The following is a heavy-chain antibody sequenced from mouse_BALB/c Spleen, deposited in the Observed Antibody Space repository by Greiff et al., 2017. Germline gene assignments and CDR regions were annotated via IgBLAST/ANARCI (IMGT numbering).Heavy chain of an antibody. CDR3: ARMRDGVDY. CDR1: GFTFTDYY. V-gene: IGHV7-3*02. CDR2: IRNKANGYTT. Sequence: DVKLVESGGGLVQPGGSLRLSCATSGFTFTDYYMSWVRQPPGKALEWLGFIRNKANGYTTEYSASVKGRFTISRDNSQSILYLQMNTLRAEDSATYYCARMRDGVDYWGQGTTLTVSS. J-gene: IGHJ2*01. D-gene: IGHD2-3*01.